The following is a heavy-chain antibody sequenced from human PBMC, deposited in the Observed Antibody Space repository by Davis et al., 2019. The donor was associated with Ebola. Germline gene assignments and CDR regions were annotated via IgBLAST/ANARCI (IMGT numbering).Heavy chain of an antibody. D-gene: IGHD3-3*01. CDR2: INPNSGGT. CDR1: GYTFTNYY. Sequence: AASVKVSCKASGYTFTNYYMHWVRQAPGQGLEWMGRINPNSGGTNYAQKFQGRVTMTRDTSISTAYMELSRLRSDDTAVYYCARTPLEWLFKDPFDRWGQGTLVTVSS. J-gene: IGHJ5*02. CDR3: ARTPLEWLFKDPFDR. V-gene: IGHV1-2*06.